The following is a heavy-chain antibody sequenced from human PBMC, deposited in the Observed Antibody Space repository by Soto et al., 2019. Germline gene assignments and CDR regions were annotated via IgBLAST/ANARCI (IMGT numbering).Heavy chain of an antibody. CDR2: ISTFATVT. CDR3: VRDRAGSRILPHNAFAL. V-gene: IGHV3-11*01. CDR1: GFSLRDYY. D-gene: IGHD3-10*01. J-gene: IGHJ3*01. Sequence: QVQLVESGGGLVKPGGSLRLSCAASGFSLRDYYMAWVRQAPGKGLEWVSYISTFATVTYYADSVKGRFTVSTDYASNSLFPQITTLSVADTAVYYCVRDRAGSRILPHNAFALWGQGTMVSFAS.